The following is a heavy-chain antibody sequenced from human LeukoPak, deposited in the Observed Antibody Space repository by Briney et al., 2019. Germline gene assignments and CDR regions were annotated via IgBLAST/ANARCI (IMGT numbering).Heavy chain of an antibody. V-gene: IGHV1-69*13. J-gene: IGHJ4*02. CDR2: IIPIFGTA. Sequence: ASVKVSCKASGGTFSSYAISWVRQAPGQGLEWMGEIIPIFGTANYAQKFQGRVTITADESTSTAYMELSSLRSEDTAVYYCARKSLDDFWSGLDYWGQGTLVTVSS. CDR1: GGTFSSYA. D-gene: IGHD3-3*01. CDR3: ARKSLDDFWSGLDY.